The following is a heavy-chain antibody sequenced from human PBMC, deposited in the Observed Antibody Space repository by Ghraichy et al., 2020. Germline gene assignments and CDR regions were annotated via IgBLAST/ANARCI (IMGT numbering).Heavy chain of an antibody. V-gene: IGHV4-34*01. J-gene: IGHJ4*02. CDR1: GGSFSGYY. CDR2: INHSGST. D-gene: IGHD6-13*01. Sequence: SQTLSLTCAVYGGSFSGYYWSWIRQPPGKGLEWIGEINHSGSTNYNPSLKSRVTISVDTSKNQFSLKLSSVTAADTAVYYCARVRIAAAGLDYWGQGTLVTVSS. CDR3: ARVRIAAAGLDY.